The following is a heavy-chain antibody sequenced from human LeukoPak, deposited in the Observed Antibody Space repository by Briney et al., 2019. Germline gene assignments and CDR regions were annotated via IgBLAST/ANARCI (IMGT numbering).Heavy chain of an antibody. J-gene: IGHJ5*02. Sequence: SETLSLTCTVSGGSISSYYWSWIRRPPGKGLEWIASMYHSGDTYYNPSLRSRVTISVDTSKNQLSLKLSSVTAADTAVYYCARSKAHLSTSWYGNWFDPWGQGTLVTVSS. D-gene: IGHD6-13*01. CDR3: ARSKAHLSTSWYGNWFDP. CDR2: MYHSGDT. V-gene: IGHV4-59*04. CDR1: GGSISSYY.